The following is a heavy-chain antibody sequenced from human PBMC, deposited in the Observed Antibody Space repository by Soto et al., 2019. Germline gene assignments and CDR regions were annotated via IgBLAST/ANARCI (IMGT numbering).Heavy chain of an antibody. CDR3: ASEVAPRPPKDY. J-gene: IGHJ4*02. V-gene: IGHV3-21*01. Sequence: GGSLRLSCAASGFTFSSYSMNWVRQAPGKGLEWVSSISSSSSYIYYADSVKGRFTISRDNAKNSLYLQMNSLRAEDTAVYYCASEVAPRPPKDYWGQGTLVTVSS. CDR1: GFTFSSYS. CDR2: ISSSSSYI. D-gene: IGHD5-12*01.